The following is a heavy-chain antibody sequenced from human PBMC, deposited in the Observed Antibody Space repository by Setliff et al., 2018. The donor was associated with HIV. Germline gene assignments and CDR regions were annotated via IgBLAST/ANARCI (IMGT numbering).Heavy chain of an antibody. D-gene: IGHD3-22*01. Sequence: PGESLKISCAASGFTFSNYNMNWVRQAPGKGLEWVSSISYDSRFIYHAGSMKGRFTISRDNAKKLVYLQMNSLRAEDTAIYYCARDLASSGYYARFDHWGQGTLVTVSS. CDR1: GFTFSNYN. CDR3: ARDLASSGYYARFDH. CDR2: ISYDSRFI. V-gene: IGHV3-21*01. J-gene: IGHJ4*02.